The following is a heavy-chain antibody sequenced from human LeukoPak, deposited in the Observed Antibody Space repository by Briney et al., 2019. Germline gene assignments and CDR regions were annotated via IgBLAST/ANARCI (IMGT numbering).Heavy chain of an antibody. V-gene: IGHV4-39*07. J-gene: IGHJ4*02. CDR3: ARVTGYMIEDYFDY. CDR1: GGSISSSSYY. CDR2: IYYSGNT. Sequence: SETLSLTCTVSGGSISSSSYYWGWIRQPPGKGLEWIGSIYYSGNTNYNPSLKSRVTISVDTSKNQFSLKLSSVTAADTAVYYCARVTGYMIEDYFDYWGQGTLVTVSS. D-gene: IGHD3-22*01.